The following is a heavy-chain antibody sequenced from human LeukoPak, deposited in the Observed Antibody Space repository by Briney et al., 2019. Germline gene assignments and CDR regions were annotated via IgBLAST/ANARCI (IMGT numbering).Heavy chain of an antibody. CDR1: GFTSSSYG. Sequence: PGRSLRLSCAASGFTSSSYGMHWVRQAPGKGLEWVAVIWYDGSNKYYADSVKGRFTISRDNSKNTLYLQMNSLRAEDTAVYYCAKGFEAYCGGDCYSGRQLDYWGQGSLVTVSS. CDR2: IWYDGSNK. CDR3: AKGFEAYCGGDCYSGRQLDY. J-gene: IGHJ4*02. D-gene: IGHD2-21*02. V-gene: IGHV3-33*06.